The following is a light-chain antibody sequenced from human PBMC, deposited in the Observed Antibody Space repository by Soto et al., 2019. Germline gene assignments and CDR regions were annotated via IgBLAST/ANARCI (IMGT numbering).Light chain of an antibody. CDR3: QRHYGGTL. CDR1: QDISNH. CDR2: DAS. V-gene: IGKV1-33*01. J-gene: IGKJ3*01. Sequence: DIQLTQSPSSLSASVGDRVTITCQASQDISNHLNWYQQKPGKAPHPLIYDASDLESGVPSGFSGGGSGTFFSFTITSLKPEEIARDYCQRHYGGTLFGLGTKVAIK.